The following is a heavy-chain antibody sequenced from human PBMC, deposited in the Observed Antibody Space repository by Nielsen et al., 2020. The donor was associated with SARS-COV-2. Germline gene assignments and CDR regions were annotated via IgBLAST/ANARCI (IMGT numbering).Heavy chain of an antibody. J-gene: IGHJ6*02. CDR3: ARARATIFGLVMSYGMDV. CDR2: INPYSGDT. CDR1: GYTFTGYY. Sequence: ASVKVSCKASGYTFTGYYMHWVRQAPGQGLEWMGCINPYSGDTKYAQKFQGRVSMTRDTSISTGYMDLSRLTSDDTAVYYCARARATIFGLVMSYGMDVWGQGTTVAVSS. D-gene: IGHD3/OR15-3a*01. V-gene: IGHV1-2*02.